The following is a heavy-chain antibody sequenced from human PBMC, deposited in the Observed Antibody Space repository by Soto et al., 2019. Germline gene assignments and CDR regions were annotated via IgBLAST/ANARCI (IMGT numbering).Heavy chain of an antibody. CDR3: ARRSQLGYSFDY. CDR2: IYSSGST. Sequence: SETLSLTCTVSGGSISSSAFHWGWIRQPPGKGLAWIGNIYSSGSTYYNPSLQGRITISVDTTKNQFSLRLSSVTAADTAVYYCARRSQLGYSFDYWGQGTLVTVSS. J-gene: IGHJ4*02. V-gene: IGHV4-39*01. D-gene: IGHD2-15*01. CDR1: GGSISSSAFH.